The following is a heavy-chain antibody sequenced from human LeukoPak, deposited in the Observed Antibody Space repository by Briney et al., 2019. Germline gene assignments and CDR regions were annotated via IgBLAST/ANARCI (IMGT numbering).Heavy chain of an antibody. Sequence: GGSVTVSCKASRYTFTSYVISWVRQAAGQGLEWMGCISAYNGNTNYAQKLQGRVTMTTDTSTSTAYMELRSLRSDDTAVYYCARVRDVVVVAATQPDFDYWGQGTLVTVSS. CDR3: ARVRDVVVVAATQPDFDY. CDR1: RYTFTSYV. V-gene: IGHV1-18*04. D-gene: IGHD2-15*01. J-gene: IGHJ4*02. CDR2: ISAYNGNT.